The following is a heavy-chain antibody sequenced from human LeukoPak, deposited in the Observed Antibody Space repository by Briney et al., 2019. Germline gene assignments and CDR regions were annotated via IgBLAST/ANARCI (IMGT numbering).Heavy chain of an antibody. CDR1: GGSISPYY. D-gene: IGHD3-16*02. CDR3: ARAFYPGYYSYMAV. V-gene: IGHV4-59*01. Sequence: SETLSLTCTVSGGSISPYYWSWIRQPPGKGLEWIGYIYYSGNTNYNPSLKSRVTISVDTSKNQFSLKLSSVTAADTAVYYCARAFYPGYYSYMAVWGKGTTVTISS. CDR2: IYYSGNT. J-gene: IGHJ6*03.